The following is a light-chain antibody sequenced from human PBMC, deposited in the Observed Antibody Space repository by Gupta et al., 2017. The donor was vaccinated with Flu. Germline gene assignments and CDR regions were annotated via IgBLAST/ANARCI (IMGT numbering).Light chain of an antibody. J-gene: IGLJ3*02. CDR3: AARDDSPSGGL. CDR1: SSNIGSNT. CDR2: NDN. Sequence: RVTISCSGTSSNIGSNTVNCYQHPAGTTPKLLIYNDNRRRSAVPDRFSASKSATSASLATIGLQAEDEADYYCAARDDSPSGGLFGGGTKLTVL. V-gene: IGLV1-44*01.